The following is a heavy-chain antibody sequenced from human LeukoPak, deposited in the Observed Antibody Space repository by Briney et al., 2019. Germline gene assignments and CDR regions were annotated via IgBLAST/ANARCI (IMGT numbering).Heavy chain of an antibody. CDR3: ARHGNWEPFDY. Sequence: SETLSLTCVLAGASISSSDYYWAWIRQPPGKGLEWIGTVYYSGSTYYNPSLKSRLTISVDTSNNSISLKVTSLTAADTAVYYCARHGNWEPFDYWGQGSLVTVSS. J-gene: IGHJ4*02. CDR2: VYYSGST. V-gene: IGHV4-39*01. CDR1: GASISSSDYY. D-gene: IGHD1-1*01.